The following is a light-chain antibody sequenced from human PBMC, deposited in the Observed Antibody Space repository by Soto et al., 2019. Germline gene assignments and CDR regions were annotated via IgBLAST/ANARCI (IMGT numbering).Light chain of an antibody. J-gene: IGKJ4*01. CDR1: QDIAGA. CDR2: DAS. CDR3: QQFNNYPG. V-gene: IGKV1D-13*01. Sequence: AIQLTQSPSSLSASVGDRVTITCRASQDIAGALAWYQQKPGKAPKLLIYDASSLESGVPSRFSGSGSGTDFTLTISSLRPEDFATYYCQQFNNYPGFGGGTKVEIK.